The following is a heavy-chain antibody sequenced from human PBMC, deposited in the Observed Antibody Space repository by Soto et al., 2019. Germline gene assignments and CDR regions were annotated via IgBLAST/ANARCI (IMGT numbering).Heavy chain of an antibody. CDR3: ARTRSGLDPNFDY. Sequence: SGPTLVNATQTLRLTCTFSGFSLSTSGMCVSWIRQPPGKVLEWLALIAWDDDKYYSTSLKTRLTISKDTSKNQVVLTMTNMDPVDTATYYCARTRSGLDPNFDYWGQGTLVTVSS. D-gene: IGHD3-22*01. J-gene: IGHJ4*02. V-gene: IGHV2-70*01. CDR1: GFSLSTSGMC. CDR2: IAWDDDK.